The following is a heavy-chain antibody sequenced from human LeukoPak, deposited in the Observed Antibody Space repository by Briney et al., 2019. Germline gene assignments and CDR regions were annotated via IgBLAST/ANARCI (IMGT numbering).Heavy chain of an antibody. J-gene: IGHJ4*02. CDR2: IYYSGST. V-gene: IGHV4-59*01. CDR3: ARRTNRTGDRRVDY. Sequence: SETLSLTCTVSGGSISSYYWSWIRQPPGKGLEWIGYIYYSGSTNYNPSLKSRVTISVDTSKNQLSLKLSSVTAADTAVYYCARRTNRTGDRRVDYWGQGTLVTVSS. D-gene: IGHD7-27*01. CDR1: GGSISSYY.